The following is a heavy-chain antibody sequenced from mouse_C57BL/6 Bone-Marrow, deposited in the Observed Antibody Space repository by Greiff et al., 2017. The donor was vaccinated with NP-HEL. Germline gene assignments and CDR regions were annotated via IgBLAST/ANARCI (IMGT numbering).Heavy chain of an antibody. CDR2: ISNLAYSI. CDR3: ARWRYSYFDD. J-gene: IGHJ2*01. CDR1: GFTFSDYG. D-gene: IGHD2-12*01. Sequence: EVKLVESGGGLVQPGGSLKLSCAASGFTFSDYGMAWVRQAPRKGPEWVAFISNLAYSIYYADTVTGRFTISRENAKNTLYLEMSSLRSEDTAMYYCARWRYSYFDDWGQGTTLTVSS. V-gene: IGHV5-15*01.